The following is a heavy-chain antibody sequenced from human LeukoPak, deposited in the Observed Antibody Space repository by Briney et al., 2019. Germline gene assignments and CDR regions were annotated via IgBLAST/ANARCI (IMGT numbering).Heavy chain of an antibody. V-gene: IGHV3-74*03. J-gene: IGHJ5*02. CDR1: GFTISNYW. CDR2: IHPDGSIT. CDR3: APQQTYSPYNWFDP. Sequence: GGSLRLSCVGSGFTISNYWMHWVRQAPGTGLVWVSGIHPDGSITTYADSVKGRFTISRDNAKNTLYLQMNSLRAEDTAVYYCAPQQTYSPYNWFDPWGQGTLVTVSS. D-gene: IGHD5-12*01.